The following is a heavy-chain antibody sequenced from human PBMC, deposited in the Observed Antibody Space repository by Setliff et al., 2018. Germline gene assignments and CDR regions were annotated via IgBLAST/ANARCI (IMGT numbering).Heavy chain of an antibody. J-gene: IGHJ1*01. Sequence: SETLSLTCTVSGGSISSHYWSWIRQPPGKGLEWVGYIYSSGSTNYNPSLKSRVTISVDTSKNQFSLKLNSVTAADTAVYYCARGPRGYGSGSYYATEYFQHWGQGTLVTVSS. CDR2: IYSSGST. CDR3: ARGPRGYGSGSYYATEYFQH. CDR1: GGSISSHY. D-gene: IGHD3-10*01. V-gene: IGHV4-4*08.